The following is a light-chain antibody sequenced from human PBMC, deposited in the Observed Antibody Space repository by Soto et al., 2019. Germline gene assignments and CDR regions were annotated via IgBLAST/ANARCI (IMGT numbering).Light chain of an antibody. J-gene: IGLJ2*01. CDR1: SSDVGGYTY. CDR3: GSYASASLI. Sequence: QSALTQPASVSGSPGQSITISCTGTSSDVGGYTYVSWYQHHPGKAPTLIIYEVSNRPSGVSNRFSGSKSGNTASLTISGLQTEDEADYYCGSYASASLIFGGGTKLTVL. V-gene: IGLV2-14*01. CDR2: EVS.